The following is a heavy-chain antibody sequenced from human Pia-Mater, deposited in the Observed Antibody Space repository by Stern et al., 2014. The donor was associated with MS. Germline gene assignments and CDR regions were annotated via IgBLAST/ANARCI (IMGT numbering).Heavy chain of an antibody. D-gene: IGHD6-19*01. CDR2: ISSSCSSI. V-gene: IGHV3-11*01. Sequence: VQLEESGGGLVKPGGSLRLSCAASGFTFSDYYMSWIRQAPGKGLEWVSSISSSCSSISYADSVKGRFTISRDNAKNSLYLQMNSLRAEDTAVYYCARSHSKWLVHDAFDIWGQGTMVSVSS. CDR3: ARSHSKWLVHDAFDI. CDR1: GFTFSDYY. J-gene: IGHJ3*02.